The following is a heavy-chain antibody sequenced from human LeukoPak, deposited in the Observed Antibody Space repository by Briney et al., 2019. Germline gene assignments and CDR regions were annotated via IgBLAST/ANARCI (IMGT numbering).Heavy chain of an antibody. CDR2: IYSGGST. D-gene: IGHD6-19*01. CDR3: AREASGMAVAYRYYYYMDV. V-gene: IGHV3-53*01. Sequence: PGGSLRLSCAASGFTVSSNYMSWVRQAPGKGLEWVSVIYSGGSTYYAASVKGRFTISRDNAKNSLYLQMNSLRAEDTAVYYCAREASGMAVAYRYYYYMDVWGKGTTVTVSS. CDR1: GFTVSSNY. J-gene: IGHJ6*03.